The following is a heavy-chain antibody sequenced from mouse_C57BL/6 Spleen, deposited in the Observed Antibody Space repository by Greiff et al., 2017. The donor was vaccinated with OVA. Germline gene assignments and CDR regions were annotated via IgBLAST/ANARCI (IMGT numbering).Heavy chain of an antibody. CDR1: GFTFSSYG. CDR2: ISSGGSYT. CDR3: ARKGIYYGYAGGFAY. D-gene: IGHD2-2*01. Sequence: EVMLVESGGDLVKPGGSLKLSCAASGFTFSSYGMSWVRQTPDKRLEWVATISSGGSYTSYPDSGKGRFTISRDNAKNTLYLQMSSLKSEDTAMYYCARKGIYYGYAGGFAYWGQGTLVTVSA. V-gene: IGHV5-6*02. J-gene: IGHJ3*01.